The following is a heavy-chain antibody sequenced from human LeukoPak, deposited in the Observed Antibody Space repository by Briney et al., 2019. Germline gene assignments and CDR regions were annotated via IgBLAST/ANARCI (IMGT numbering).Heavy chain of an antibody. V-gene: IGHV3-23*01. CDR2: ISRSDDSPNYST. CDR1: GFTFSSYA. CDR3: AKGDCSSTSCYGYHNWFDP. D-gene: IGHD2-2*01. J-gene: IGHJ5*02. Sequence: PGGSLRLSCAASGFTFSSYAMSWVRQAPGKGLEWVSAISRSDDSPNYSTKYADSVKGRFTISRDNSKNTLYLQMNSLRAEDTAVYYCAKGDCSSTSCYGYHNWFDPWGQGTLVTVSS.